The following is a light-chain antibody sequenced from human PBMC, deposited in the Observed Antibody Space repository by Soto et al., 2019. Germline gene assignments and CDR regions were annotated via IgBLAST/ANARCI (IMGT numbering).Light chain of an antibody. CDR3: QSYDSSLSGYV. Sequence: QSVLTQPPSVSGAPGQRVTISCTGSSSNIGAGYEVHWYQQLPGTAPKLLIYGNTNRPSGVPDRFSGSKSGTSASLAITGLQAEDEAEYYCQSYDSSLSGYVFGPGTKLTVL. CDR1: SSNIGAGYE. CDR2: GNT. V-gene: IGLV1-40*01. J-gene: IGLJ1*01.